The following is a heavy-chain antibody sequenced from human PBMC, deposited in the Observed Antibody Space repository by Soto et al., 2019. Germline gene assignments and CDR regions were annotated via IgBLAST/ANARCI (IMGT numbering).Heavy chain of an antibody. J-gene: IGHJ6*02. CDR3: AKDQIVIAAPPHYYYGMDV. V-gene: IGHV3-30*18. CDR2: ISYDGSNK. Sequence: QVQLVESGGGVVQPGRSLRLSCAASGFTFSSYGMHWVRQAPGKGLEWVAVISYDGSNKYYADSVKGRFTISRDNSKNTVYLQMNSLRAEDTAVYYCAKDQIVIAAPPHYYYGMDVWGQGTTVTVSS. CDR1: GFTFSSYG. D-gene: IGHD6-6*01.